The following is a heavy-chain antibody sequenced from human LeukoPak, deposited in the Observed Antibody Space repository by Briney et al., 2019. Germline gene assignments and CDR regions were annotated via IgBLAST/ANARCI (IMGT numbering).Heavy chain of an antibody. CDR1: GYTFTSYG. V-gene: IGHV1-18*01. D-gene: IGHD5/OR15-5a*01. CDR2: ISAYNGNT. CDR3: ASCYSTIPTKRDYYGMDV. Sequence: ASVKASCKASGYTFTSYGISWVRQAPGQGLEWMGWISAYNGNTNYAQKLQGRVTMTTDTSTSTAYMELRSLRSDDTAVYYCASCYSTIPTKRDYYGMDVWGQGTTVTVSS. J-gene: IGHJ6*02.